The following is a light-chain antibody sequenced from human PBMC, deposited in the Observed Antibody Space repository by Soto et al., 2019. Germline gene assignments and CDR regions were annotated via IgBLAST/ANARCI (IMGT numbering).Light chain of an antibody. CDR3: QQGYTSSIT. CDR1: QSVSSSY. J-gene: IGKJ5*01. Sequence: EILLTQSPGTLSLSPGERATLSCRASQSVSSSYLAWYQQKPGLAPRLLIYDASYRANGIPDRFSGSGSGTDFTLTINSLQPEDFATYYCQQGYTSSITFGQGTRLEIK. V-gene: IGKV3D-20*01. CDR2: DAS.